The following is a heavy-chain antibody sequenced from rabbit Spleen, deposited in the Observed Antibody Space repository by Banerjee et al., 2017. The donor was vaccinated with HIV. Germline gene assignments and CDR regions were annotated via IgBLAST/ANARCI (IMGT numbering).Heavy chain of an antibody. Sequence: QSLEESGGDLVKPGASLTLTCTASGLDFSRYYWICWVRQAPGKGLEWIACIDVSSGNTHYASWAKGRFTISKTSSTTVTLQMTSLTAADTATYFCARDSAGREDFNLWGPGTLVTVS. CDR2: IDVSSGNT. D-gene: IGHD4-1*01. V-gene: IGHV1S40*01. J-gene: IGHJ4*01. CDR1: GLDFSRYYW. CDR3: ARDSAGREDFNL.